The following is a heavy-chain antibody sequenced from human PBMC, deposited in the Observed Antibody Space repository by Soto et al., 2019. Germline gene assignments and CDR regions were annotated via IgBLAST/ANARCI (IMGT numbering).Heavy chain of an antibody. J-gene: IGHJ4*02. CDR3: ARTTIVVVTATYVDY. V-gene: IGHV4-31*03. D-gene: IGHD2-21*02. CDR1: GGSISSGGYY. Sequence: SETLSLTCTVSGGSISSGGYYWSWIRQHPGKGLEWIGYIYYSGSTYYNPSLKSRVTISVDTSKNPFSLKLSSVTAADTAVYYCARTTIVVVTATYVDYWGQGTLVTVSS. CDR2: IYYSGST.